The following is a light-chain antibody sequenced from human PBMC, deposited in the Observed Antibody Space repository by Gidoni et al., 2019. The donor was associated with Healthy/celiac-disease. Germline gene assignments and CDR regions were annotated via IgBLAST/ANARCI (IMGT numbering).Light chain of an antibody. CDR1: SSNIGNNY. CDR3: GTWDSSLSAPL. V-gene: IGLV1-51*01. CDR2: DNN. J-gene: IGLJ2*01. Sequence: QSVLTQPPSVSAAPGQKVTISCSGSSSNIGNNYVSWYQQLPGTAPKLLIYDNNKRPSGIPDRVSGSKSGTSATLGITGLQTGDEADYYCGTWDSSLSAPLFGGGTKLTVL.